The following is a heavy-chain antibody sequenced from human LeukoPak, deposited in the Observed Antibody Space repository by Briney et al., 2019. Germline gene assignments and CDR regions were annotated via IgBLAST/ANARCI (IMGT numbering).Heavy chain of an antibody. Sequence: GGSLRLSCAASGFTFSDSAIHWVRQASGKGLEWVGRIRDKGYGHATAYAASVKGGFTLSRDDSRNTAYLQMDSLKTEDTALYYCTTPNEGNWFDPWGQGTLVTVSS. CDR1: GFTFSDSA. CDR2: IRDKGYGHAT. D-gene: IGHD2-8*01. J-gene: IGHJ5*02. V-gene: IGHV3-73*01. CDR3: TTPNEGNWFDP.